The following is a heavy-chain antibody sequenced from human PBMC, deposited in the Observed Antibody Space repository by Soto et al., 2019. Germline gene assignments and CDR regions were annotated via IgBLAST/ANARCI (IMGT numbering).Heavy chain of an antibody. CDR2: IYYSGST. Sequence: SETLFLTCTVSGGSISSYYWSWIRQPPGKGLEWIGYIYYSGSTNYNPSLKSRVTISVDTSKNQFSLKLSSVTAADTAVYYCGRRYGTVFVVGGKGTGVT. D-gene: IGHD1-20*01. J-gene: IGHJ3*01. CDR3: GRRYGTVFVV. CDR1: GGSISSYY. V-gene: IGHV4-59*08.